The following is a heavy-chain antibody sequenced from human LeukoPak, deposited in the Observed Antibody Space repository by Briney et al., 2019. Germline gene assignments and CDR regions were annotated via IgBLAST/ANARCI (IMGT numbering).Heavy chain of an antibody. Sequence: KPSETLSLTCTVSGGSISSYCWSWIRQPPGRGLEWIGYIYYSGSTNYNPSLKSRVTISVDTSKNQFSLKLSSVTAADTAVYYCAVENYDFWTGPPDYWGQGTLVTVSS. V-gene: IGHV4-59*01. CDR3: AVENYDFWTGPPDY. CDR2: IYYSGST. D-gene: IGHD3-3*01. J-gene: IGHJ4*02. CDR1: GGSISSYC.